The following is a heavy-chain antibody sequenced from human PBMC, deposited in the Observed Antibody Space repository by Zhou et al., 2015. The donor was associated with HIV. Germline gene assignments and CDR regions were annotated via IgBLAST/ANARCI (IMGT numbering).Heavy chain of an antibody. CDR2: ISAYNGNA. CDR1: GYTFSSYG. Sequence: QVQLVQSGAEVKKPGASVKVSCKASGYTFSSYGISWVRQAPGQGLEWMGWISAYNGNANYAQKLQGRVTMTTDISTSTVYLELRSLRSDDTAVYYCARDRRDIVVAPAGRYYYYGMDVWGQGTTVTVSS. CDR3: ARDRRDIVVAPAGRYYYYGMDV. J-gene: IGHJ6*02. V-gene: IGHV1-18*01. D-gene: IGHD2-2*01.